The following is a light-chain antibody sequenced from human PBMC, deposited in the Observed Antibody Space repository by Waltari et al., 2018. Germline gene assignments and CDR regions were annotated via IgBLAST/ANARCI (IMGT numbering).Light chain of an antibody. CDR2: VNSDGSH. CDR3: QTGGHGTWV. J-gene: IGLJ3*02. V-gene: IGLV4-69*01. Sequence: QLVLTQSPSASASLGASVKLTCTLSSGHSSNVIAWLQQQPEKGPRYLMKVNSDGSHNKGDEIPDHFSGSSSGAERYLTISSLQSEDEADYYCQTGGHGTWVFGGGTKLTVL. CDR1: SGHSSNV.